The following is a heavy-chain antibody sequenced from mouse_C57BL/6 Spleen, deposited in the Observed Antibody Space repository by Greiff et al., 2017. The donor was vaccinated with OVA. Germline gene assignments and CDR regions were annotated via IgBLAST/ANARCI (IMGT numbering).Heavy chain of an antibody. V-gene: IGHV5-4*01. CDR3: ARDHYYGSGAMDY. Sequence: EVQRVESGGGLVKPGGSLKLSCAASGFTFSSYAMSWVRQTPEKRLEWVATISDGGSYTYYPDNVKGRFTISRDNAKNNLYLQMSHLKSEDTAMYYCARDHYYGSGAMDYWGQGTSVTVSS. CDR2: ISDGGSYT. CDR1: GFTFSSYA. J-gene: IGHJ4*01. D-gene: IGHD1-1*01.